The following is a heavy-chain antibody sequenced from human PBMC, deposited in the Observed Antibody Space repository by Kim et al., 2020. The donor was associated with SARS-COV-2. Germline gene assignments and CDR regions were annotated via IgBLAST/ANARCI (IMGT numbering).Heavy chain of an antibody. V-gene: IGHV4-4*02. CDR1: GGSISSSNW. J-gene: IGHJ5*02. D-gene: IGHD2-2*01. Sequence: SETLSLTCAVSGGSISSSNWWSWVRQPPGKGLAWIGELYHSGRTNYNPSPKSRVTISVDKSKNQFSLKLSSVTAADTAVYYCARDVVVPAAIQPSLGWFDPWGQGTLVTVSS. CDR3: ARDVVVPAAIQPSLGWFDP. CDR2: LYHSGRT.